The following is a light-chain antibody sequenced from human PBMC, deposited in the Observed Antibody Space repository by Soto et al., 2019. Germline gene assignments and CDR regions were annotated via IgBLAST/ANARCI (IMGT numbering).Light chain of an antibody. V-gene: IGLV2-14*03. Sequence: QSALTQPASVSGSPGQSITISCTGTSSDIGGYNYVSWYQQLPGKVPKLIIYDVSNRPSGVSDLFSGSKSGNAASLTISGLQAEDEADYYCSSYTRTSTLYVFGTGTKLTVL. CDR2: DVS. CDR1: SSDIGGYNY. J-gene: IGLJ1*01. CDR3: SSYTRTSTLYV.